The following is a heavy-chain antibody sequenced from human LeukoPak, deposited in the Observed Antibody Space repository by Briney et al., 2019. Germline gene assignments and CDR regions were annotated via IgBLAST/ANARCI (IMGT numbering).Heavy chain of an antibody. Sequence: PSGTLSLTCAVSGGSISSSNWCSWVRQPPGKGLEWIGEIYHSGSTNYNPSLKSRVTISVDTSKNQFSLKLSSVTAADTALYYCARGPGTWYYYWGQGTLVTVSS. CDR3: ARGPGTWYYY. D-gene: IGHD6-13*01. J-gene: IGHJ4*02. CDR1: GGSISSSNW. CDR2: IYHSGST. V-gene: IGHV4-4*02.